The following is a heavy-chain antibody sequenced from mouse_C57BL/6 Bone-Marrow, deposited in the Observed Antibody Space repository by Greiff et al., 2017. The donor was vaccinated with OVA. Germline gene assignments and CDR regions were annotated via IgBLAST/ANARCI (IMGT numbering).Heavy chain of an antibody. J-gene: IGHJ4*01. CDR1: GFTFSDFY. Sequence: EVKLMDSGGGLVQSGRSLRLSCATSGFTFSDFYMEWVRQAPGKGLEWIAASRNKANDYTTEYSASVKGRFIVSRDTSQSILYLQMNALRAEDTAIYYCARDGYDYGESAMDYWGQGTSVTVSS. V-gene: IGHV7-1*01. CDR3: ARDGYDYGESAMDY. D-gene: IGHD2-4*01. CDR2: SRNKANDYTT.